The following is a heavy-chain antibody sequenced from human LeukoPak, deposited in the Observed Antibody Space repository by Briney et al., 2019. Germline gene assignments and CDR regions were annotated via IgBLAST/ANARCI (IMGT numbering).Heavy chain of an antibody. CDR2: INPNSGGT. Sequence: GASVKVSCKASGYTFTGYYIHWVRQAPGQGLEWMGWINPNSGGTSYAPSFQGRVTMTRDTSISTAYMELSRLRSDDTAVYYCARVLVIKEPADSFQHWGQSTLVTVSS. CDR3: ARVLVIKEPADSFQH. J-gene: IGHJ1*01. D-gene: IGHD3-22*01. CDR1: GYTFTGYY. V-gene: IGHV1-2*02.